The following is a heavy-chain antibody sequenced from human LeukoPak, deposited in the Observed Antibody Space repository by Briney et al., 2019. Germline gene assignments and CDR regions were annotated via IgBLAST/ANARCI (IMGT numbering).Heavy chain of an antibody. J-gene: IGHJ4*02. D-gene: IGHD6-19*01. CDR3: AKDQIAVAGTLDY. V-gene: IGHV3-30*18. CDR2: ISYDGSNK. Sequence: GGSLRLSCAASGFTFSSYGMHWVRQAPGKGLEWVAVISYDGSNKYYADSVKGRFTISRDNSKNTLYLQRNSLRAEDTAVYYCAKDQIAVAGTLDYWGQGTLVTVSS. CDR1: GFTFSSYG.